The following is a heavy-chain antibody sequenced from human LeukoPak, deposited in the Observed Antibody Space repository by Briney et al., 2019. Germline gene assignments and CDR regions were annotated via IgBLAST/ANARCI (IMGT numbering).Heavy chain of an antibody. Sequence: GASVKVSCKASGYTFSSYGVSWVRQAPGQGLEWMGWINTYNVNTNYAQKFQGRVTLTTDASTSTAYMELRSLRSDDTAVYYCARDSRRGYSSGYDYWGQGTLVTVSS. CDR1: GYTFSSYG. D-gene: IGHD5-18*01. CDR3: ARDSRRGYSSGYDY. V-gene: IGHV1-18*01. CDR2: INTYNVNT. J-gene: IGHJ4*02.